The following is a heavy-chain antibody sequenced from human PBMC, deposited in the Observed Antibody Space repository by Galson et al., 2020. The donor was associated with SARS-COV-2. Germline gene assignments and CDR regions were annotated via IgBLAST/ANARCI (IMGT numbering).Heavy chain of an antibody. CDR1: GGSFSGYY. D-gene: IGHD6-19*01. CDR2: INHSGST. J-gene: IGHJ4*02. Sequence: SQTLSLTCAVYGGSFSGYYWSWIRQPPGKGLEWIGEINHSGSTHYNPSLKSRVTISVDTSKNQFSLKLSSVTAADTAVYYCARGGDIAVAGCESRRDCDYGGQGTLVTVTS. CDR3: ARGGDIAVAGCESRRDCDY. V-gene: IGHV4-34*01.